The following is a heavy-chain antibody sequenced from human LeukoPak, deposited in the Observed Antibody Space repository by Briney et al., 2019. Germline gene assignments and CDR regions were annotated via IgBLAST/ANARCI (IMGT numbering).Heavy chain of an antibody. V-gene: IGHV1-69*13. CDR1: GGTFSSYA. D-gene: IGHD6-13*01. CDR3: ARDPRGIAAHGAFDI. J-gene: IGHJ3*02. CDR2: IIPIFGTA. Sequence: SVKVSCKASGGTFSSYAISWVRQAPGQGLEWMGGIIPIFGTANYAQKFQGRVTITADESTSTAYMGLSSLRSEDTAVYYCARDPRGIAAHGAFDIWGQGTMVTVSS.